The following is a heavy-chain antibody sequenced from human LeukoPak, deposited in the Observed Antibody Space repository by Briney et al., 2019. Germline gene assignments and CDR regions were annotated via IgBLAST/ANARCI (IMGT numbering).Heavy chain of an antibody. CDR1: GYTFTGYY. CDR2: ISAYNGNA. CDR3: ARKKMQYQLLNYYNGLDV. Sequence: GASVRVSCKTSGYTFTGYYMHWVRQAPGQGLEWMGWISAYNGNANYGQKLQGRVTMTTDTSTSTAYMELRSLRSDDTAVYYCARKKMQYQLLNYYNGLDVWGQGTTVTVSS. V-gene: IGHV1-18*04. D-gene: IGHD2-2*01. J-gene: IGHJ6*02.